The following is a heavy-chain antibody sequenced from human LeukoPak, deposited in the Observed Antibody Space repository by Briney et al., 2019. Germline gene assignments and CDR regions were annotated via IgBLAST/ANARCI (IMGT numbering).Heavy chain of an antibody. D-gene: IGHD2-8*01. CDR1: GFTFSSYN. CDR2: ITSDSRYM. Sequence: GGSLRLSCAASGFTFSSYNMNWVRQAPGKGLEWVSSITSDSRYMYYADSVKGRFTISRDNAKNSLYLQMNSLRPDDTALYYCSTDPRLLIYWGHGTLVTVSS. V-gene: IGHV3-21*04. CDR3: STDPRLLIY. J-gene: IGHJ4*01.